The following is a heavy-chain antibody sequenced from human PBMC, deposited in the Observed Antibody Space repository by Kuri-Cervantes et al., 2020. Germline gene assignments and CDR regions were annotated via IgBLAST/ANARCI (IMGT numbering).Heavy chain of an antibody. CDR3: ARHPATYSSSWSDAFDI. J-gene: IGHJ3*02. CDR1: GYSFTSYW. CDR2: IYPGDSDT. Sequence: GGSLRLSCKGSGYSFTSYWIGWVRQMPGKGLEWMGIIYPGDSDTRYSPSFQGQVTIPADKSISTAYLQWSSLKASDTAMYYCARHPATYSSSWSDAFDIWGQGTMVTVSS. V-gene: IGHV5-51*01. D-gene: IGHD6-13*01.